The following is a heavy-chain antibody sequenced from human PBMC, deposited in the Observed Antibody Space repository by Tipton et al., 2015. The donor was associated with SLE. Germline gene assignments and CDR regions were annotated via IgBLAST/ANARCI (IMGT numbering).Heavy chain of an antibody. V-gene: IGHV4-4*09. D-gene: IGHD1-14*01. Sequence: TLSLTCTVSGGSISSYYWSWIRQPAGKGLEWIGYIYTSGSTNYNPSLKSRVTISVDTPKNQFSLKLSSVTAADTAVYYCARGLNMHTGIDYWGQGTLVTVSS. CDR3: ARGLNMHTGIDY. CDR1: GGSISSYY. CDR2: IYTSGST. J-gene: IGHJ4*02.